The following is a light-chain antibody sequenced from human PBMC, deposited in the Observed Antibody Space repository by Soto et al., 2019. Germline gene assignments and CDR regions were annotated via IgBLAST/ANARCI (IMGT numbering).Light chain of an antibody. CDR2: EVS. V-gene: IGLV2-14*01. CDR1: SSDVGGYNY. Sequence: QSALTQPASVSGSPGQSITISCTGTSSDVGGYNYVSWYQQHPGKAPKLMIYEVSNRPSGVSNRFSGSKSGNTASLTISGLRAEDEADYYCSSHTSSSTVIFGGGTKVTVL. CDR3: SSHTSSSTVI. J-gene: IGLJ2*01.